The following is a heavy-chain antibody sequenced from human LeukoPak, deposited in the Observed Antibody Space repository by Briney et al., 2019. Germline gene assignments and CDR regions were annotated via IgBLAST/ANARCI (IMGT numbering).Heavy chain of an antibody. D-gene: IGHD2-2*01. V-gene: IGHV3-74*01. Sequence: SGSLRLSYAASGFTFSDYWMHWVRQAPGKGLVWVSRTHSDAISTTYADSVKGRFTISRDNAKSTLFLQMNSLGADDTAVYYCVRDIRDCSTCDPRFDPWGQGTLVTVFS. CDR2: THSDAIST. J-gene: IGHJ5*02. CDR3: VRDIRDCSTCDPRFDP. CDR1: GFTFSDYW.